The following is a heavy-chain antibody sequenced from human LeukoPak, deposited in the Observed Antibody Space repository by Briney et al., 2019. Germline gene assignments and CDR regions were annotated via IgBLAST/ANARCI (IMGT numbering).Heavy chain of an antibody. CDR2: IIPIFGTA. D-gene: IGHD1-1*01. Sequence: SVKVSCKASGGTFSSYAISWVRQAPGQGLEWMGGIIPIFGTANYAQKFQGRVTVTADESTSTAYMELSSLRSEDTAVYYCAREDQPLDRNYFDYWGQGTLVTVSS. V-gene: IGHV1-69*01. CDR1: GGTFSSYA. J-gene: IGHJ4*02. CDR3: AREDQPLDRNYFDY.